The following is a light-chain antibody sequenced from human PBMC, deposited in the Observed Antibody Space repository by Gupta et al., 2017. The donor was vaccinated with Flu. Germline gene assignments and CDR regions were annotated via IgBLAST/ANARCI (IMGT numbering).Light chain of an antibody. V-gene: IGLV2-14*01. J-gene: IGLJ1*01. CDR2: EVN. Sequence: SALTQPASVSWSPGQSITISCTGTSSAVGPYNYVSWYQQHPGKAPKLVIYEVNNRPSGAATRFCGSKSGNTTSLTITSLQPEDEGDYYCSSYTSSSTTIYVFGTGTKVTVL. CDR3: SSYTSSSTTIYV. CDR1: SSAVGPYNY.